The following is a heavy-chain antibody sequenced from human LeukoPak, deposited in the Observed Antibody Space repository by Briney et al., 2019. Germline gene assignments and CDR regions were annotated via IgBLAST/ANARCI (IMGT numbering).Heavy chain of an antibody. V-gene: IGHV4-31*03. CDR3: AASSDFNWFDP. J-gene: IGHJ5*02. Sequence: PSQTLSLTCTVSGGSTSSGGYYWSWIRQHRGKGLEWIGYIYYSGSTYYNPSLKSRVTISVDTSKNQFSLKLSSVTAADTAVYYCAASSDFNWFDPWGQGTLVTVSS. CDR1: GGSTSSGGYY. CDR2: IYYSGST.